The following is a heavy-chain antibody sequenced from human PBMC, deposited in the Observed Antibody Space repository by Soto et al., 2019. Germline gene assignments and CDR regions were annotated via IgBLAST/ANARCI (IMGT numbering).Heavy chain of an antibody. CDR1: GFSFTTSEMR. CDR2: IDWDDDK. J-gene: IGHJ3*02. D-gene: IGHD2-15*01. Sequence: SGPTLVNPTQTLTLTCTFSGFSFTTSEMRVGWIRQPPGRALEWLARIDWDDDKFYSTSLKTRLTISKDTSKNQVVLTMTNMDPVDTATYYCAHIEVSGSAFDIWGQGTMVTVSS. V-gene: IGHV2-70*04. CDR3: AHIEVSGSAFDI.